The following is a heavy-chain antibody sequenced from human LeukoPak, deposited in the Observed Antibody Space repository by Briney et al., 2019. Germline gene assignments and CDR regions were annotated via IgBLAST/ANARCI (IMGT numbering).Heavy chain of an antibody. J-gene: IGHJ4*02. Sequence: GASVKVSCKASGYTFTSYGISWVRQAPGQGLEWMGWIGAYNGNTNYAQKVKGRVTMTTDTSTSTAYMELRSLRSDDTAVYYCARLSGLGPDSPWELDRWGQGTLVTASS. CDR1: GYTFTSYG. D-gene: IGHD1-26*01. CDR2: IGAYNGNT. V-gene: IGHV1-18*01. CDR3: ARLSGLGPDSPWELDR.